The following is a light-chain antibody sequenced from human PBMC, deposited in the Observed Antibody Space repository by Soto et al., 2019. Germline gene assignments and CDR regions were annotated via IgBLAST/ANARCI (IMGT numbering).Light chain of an antibody. V-gene: IGKV1-39*01. J-gene: IGKJ4*01. Sequence: EIQMTQSPSSLSASVGDRVTITCRASQSIGRFLNWHQQKPGKAPNVLINVASTLRSGVPSRFGGSGSGTDFNLTINSLQPEDFATYFCQQSFTTPLTFGGGTKVDIK. CDR2: VAS. CDR3: QQSFTTPLT. CDR1: QSIGRF.